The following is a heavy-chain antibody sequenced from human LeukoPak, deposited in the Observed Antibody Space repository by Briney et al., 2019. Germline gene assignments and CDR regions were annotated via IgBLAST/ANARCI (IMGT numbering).Heavy chain of an antibody. J-gene: IGHJ6*03. V-gene: IGHV4-34*01. D-gene: IGHD5-18*01. Sequence: LSETLSLTCAVYGGSFSGYYWSWIRQPPGKGLEWIGEINHSGTTDYNPSLQSRVTISLDTSKNQFSLKVTSVTAADTAVYYCARVRLPPYYYYFYYMDVWGTGTTVTVSS. CDR2: INHSGTT. CDR3: ARVRLPPYYYYFYYMDV. CDR1: GGSFSGYY.